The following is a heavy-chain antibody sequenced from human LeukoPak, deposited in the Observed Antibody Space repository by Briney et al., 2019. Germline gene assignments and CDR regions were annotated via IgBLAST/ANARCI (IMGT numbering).Heavy chain of an antibody. Sequence: GRSLRLSCAASGFTFSSYGMHWVRQAPGKGLEWVAVISYDGSNKYYADSVKGRFTISRDNSKNTLYLQMNSLRAEDTAVYYCARGGYYGSGNPDWFDPWGQGTLVTVSS. CDR1: GFTFSSYG. V-gene: IGHV3-30*03. D-gene: IGHD3-10*01. J-gene: IGHJ5*02. CDR2: ISYDGSNK. CDR3: ARGGYYGSGNPDWFDP.